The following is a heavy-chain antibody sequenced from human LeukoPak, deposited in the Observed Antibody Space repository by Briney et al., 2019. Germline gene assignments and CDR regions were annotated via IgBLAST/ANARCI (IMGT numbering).Heavy chain of an antibody. V-gene: IGHV3-30-3*01. CDR2: ISYDGSNK. CDR3: ARDRNIKVRQYCSSTSCYRKNWFDP. CDR1: GFTFSSYA. Sequence: GRSLRLSCAAPGFTFSSYAMHWVRQAPGKGLEWVAVISYDGSNKYYAGSVKGRFTISRDNSKNTLYLQMNSLRAEDTAVYYCARDRNIKVRQYCSSTSCYRKNWFDPWGQGTLVTVSS. J-gene: IGHJ5*02. D-gene: IGHD2-2*01.